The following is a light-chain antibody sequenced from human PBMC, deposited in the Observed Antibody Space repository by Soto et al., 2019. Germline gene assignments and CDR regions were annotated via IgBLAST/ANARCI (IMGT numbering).Light chain of an antibody. CDR1: SSDVGAYNY. J-gene: IGLJ1*01. V-gene: IGLV2-14*01. CDR3: SSYTTGSTFV. CDR2: DVR. Sequence: QSVLTQPASVSGSPGQSITISCTGTSSDVGAYNYVSWYQQHPGKAPKLMIFDVRNRPSGLSNRFSGSKSGNTASLTISGLQAEDEAYYYCSSYTTGSTFVFGTGTKLTVL.